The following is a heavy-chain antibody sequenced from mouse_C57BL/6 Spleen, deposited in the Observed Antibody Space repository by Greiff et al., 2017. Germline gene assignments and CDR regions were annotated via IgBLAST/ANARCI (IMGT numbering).Heavy chain of an antibody. Sequence: EVQRVESGGGLVKPGGSLKLSCAASGFTFSDYGMHWVRQAPEKGLEWVAYISSGSSTIYYADTVKGRFTIARDNAKNTLFLQMTSLRSEDTAMYYCARVRDGYYSYYFDYWGQGTTLTVSS. V-gene: IGHV5-17*01. CDR1: GFTFSDYG. J-gene: IGHJ2*01. CDR2: ISSGSSTI. D-gene: IGHD2-3*01. CDR3: ARVRDGYYSYYFDY.